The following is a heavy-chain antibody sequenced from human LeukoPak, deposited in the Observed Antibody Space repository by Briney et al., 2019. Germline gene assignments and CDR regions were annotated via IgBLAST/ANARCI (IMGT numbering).Heavy chain of an antibody. CDR3: ARGPGYSYGYQTYYYYGMDV. V-gene: IGHV4-34*01. CDR1: GGSISPYY. Sequence: PSETLSPTCTVSGGSISPYYWSWIRQPPGKGLEWIGEINHSGSTNYNPSLKSRVTISVDTSKNQFSLKLSSVTAADTAVYYCARGPGYSYGYQTYYYYGMDVWGQGTTVTVSS. J-gene: IGHJ6*02. D-gene: IGHD5-18*01. CDR2: INHSGST.